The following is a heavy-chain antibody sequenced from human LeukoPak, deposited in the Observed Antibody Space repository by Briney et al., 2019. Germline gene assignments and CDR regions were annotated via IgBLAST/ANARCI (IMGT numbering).Heavy chain of an antibody. CDR1: GFTFDDYA. CDR2: ISWNSGSI. J-gene: IGHJ4*02. CDR3: AREAVAGTYFDY. D-gene: IGHD6-19*01. Sequence: QPGGSLRLSCAASGFTFDDYAMHWVRQAPGKGLEWVSGISWNSGSIGYADSVKGRFTISRDNAKNSLYLQMNSLRAEDTAVYYCAREAVAGTYFDYWGQGTLVTVSS. V-gene: IGHV3-9*01.